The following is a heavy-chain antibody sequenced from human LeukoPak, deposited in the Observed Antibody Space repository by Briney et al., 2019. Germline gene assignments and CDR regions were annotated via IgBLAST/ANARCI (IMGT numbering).Heavy chain of an antibody. J-gene: IGHJ5*02. CDR3: ARGPITMVRGVLPALYWFDP. V-gene: IGHV4-38-2*01. CDR2: IYHSGNT. Sequence: SETLSLTCAVSGYSISSGYYWGWIRPPPGKGLEWVVSIYHSGNTYYNPSLKSRVTISVDTSKNQFSLKLSSVTAADTAVYYCARGPITMVRGVLPALYWFDPWGQGTLVTVSS. D-gene: IGHD3-10*01. CDR1: GYSISSGYY.